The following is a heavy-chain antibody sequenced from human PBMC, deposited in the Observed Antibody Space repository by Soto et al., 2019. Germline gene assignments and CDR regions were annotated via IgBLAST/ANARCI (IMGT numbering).Heavy chain of an antibody. Sequence: LSLTCTVSGGSISSYYRSWIRQPAGKGLEWIGRIYTSGSTNYNPSLKSRVTMSVDTSKNQFSLKLSSVTAADTAVYYCARGGAYYYYGMDVWGQGTTVTVSS. CDR2: IYTSGST. CDR3: ARGGAYYYYGMDV. CDR1: GGSISSYY. J-gene: IGHJ6*02. V-gene: IGHV4-4*07. D-gene: IGHD3-10*01.